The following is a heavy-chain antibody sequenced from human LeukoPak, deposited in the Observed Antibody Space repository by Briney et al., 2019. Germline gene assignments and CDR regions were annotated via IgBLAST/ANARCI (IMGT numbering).Heavy chain of an antibody. J-gene: IGHJ1*01. V-gene: IGHV3-21*04. CDR1: GFTFSSYS. Sequence: GGSLRLSCAASGFTFSSYSMNWVRQAPGKGLEWVSSISSSSSYIYYADSVKGRFTISRDNAKNSLYLQMNSLRAEDTAVYYCAKGKTNSVVVVAATAEYFQHWGQGTLVTVSS. CDR3: AKGKTNSVVVVAATAEYFQH. CDR2: ISSSSSYI. D-gene: IGHD2-15*01.